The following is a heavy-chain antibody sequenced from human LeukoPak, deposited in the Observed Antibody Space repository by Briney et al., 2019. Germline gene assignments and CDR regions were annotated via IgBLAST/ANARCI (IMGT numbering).Heavy chain of an antibody. Sequence: GRSLRLSCAASGLPFSSYSMNWVPQVPGKGLEWVSSISSGSSHIYYADSLKGRFTISRDNAKNSLYLQMNSLRAEDTAVYYCARAGYIYGYDSWGQGTLVTVSS. J-gene: IGHJ5*01. CDR2: ISSGSSHI. CDR3: ARAGYIYGYDS. D-gene: IGHD5-18*01. V-gene: IGHV3-21*01. CDR1: GLPFSSYS.